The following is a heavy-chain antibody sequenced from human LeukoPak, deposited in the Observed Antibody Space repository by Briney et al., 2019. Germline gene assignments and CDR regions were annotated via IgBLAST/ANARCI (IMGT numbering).Heavy chain of an antibody. CDR2: INPKSGGT. CDR1: GYTFTGYY. CDR3: ARLNKDYYYYYGLDV. Sequence: ASVKVSCKASGYTFTGYYMHWVRQAPGQGVEGMGGINPKSGGTNYAQKFQGRVTMTRDTSISTAYMELSRLRSDDTAVYYCARLNKDYYYYYGLDVWGQGTTVAVSS. V-gene: IGHV1-2*02. D-gene: IGHD1/OR15-1a*01. J-gene: IGHJ6*02.